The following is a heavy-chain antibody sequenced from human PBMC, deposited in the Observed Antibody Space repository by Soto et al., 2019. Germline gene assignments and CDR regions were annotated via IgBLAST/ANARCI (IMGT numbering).Heavy chain of an antibody. CDR1: GGSISSGGYY. CDR3: ARELATTTYYDSSGYYDWFDP. D-gene: IGHD3-22*01. Sequence: PLSHTCTVSGGSISSGGYYWSWIRQHPGKGLEWIGYIYYSGSTYYNPSLKSRVTISVDTSKNQFSLKLSSVTAADTAVYYCARELATTTYYDSSGYYDWFDPWGQGTLVTVSS. J-gene: IGHJ5*02. V-gene: IGHV4-31*03. CDR2: IYYSGST.